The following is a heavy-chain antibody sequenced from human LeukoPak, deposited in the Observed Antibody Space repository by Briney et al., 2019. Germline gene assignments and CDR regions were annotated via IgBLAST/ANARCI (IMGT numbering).Heavy chain of an antibody. CDR2: INHSGST. Sequence: PSETLSLTCAVYGGSFSGYYWSWIRQPPGKGLEWIGKINHSGSTNYNPSLKSRVTILVDTSKNQFSLKLSSVTAADTAVYYCASPVRGYCSSTSCYSGADDAFDIWAQGTMVTVSS. J-gene: IGHJ3*02. D-gene: IGHD2-2*01. CDR3: ASPVRGYCSSTSCYSGADDAFDI. V-gene: IGHV4-34*01. CDR1: GGSFSGYY.